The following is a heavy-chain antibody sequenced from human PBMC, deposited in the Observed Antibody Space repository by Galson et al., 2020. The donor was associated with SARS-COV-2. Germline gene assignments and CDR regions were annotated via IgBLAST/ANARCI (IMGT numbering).Heavy chain of an antibody. CDR2: INYSGST. Sequence: SETLSLTCIVSGGSISSSDYYWGWIRQPPGKGLEWIGSINYSGSTYYKPSLKSRVTVSVDTSKNQFSLKLSSVTAADSAVYYCARHDRIVGATRGGLDYWGQGTLVTVSS. D-gene: IGHD1-26*01. CDR1: GGSISSSDYY. J-gene: IGHJ4*02. CDR3: ARHDRIVGATRGGLDY. V-gene: IGHV4-39*01.